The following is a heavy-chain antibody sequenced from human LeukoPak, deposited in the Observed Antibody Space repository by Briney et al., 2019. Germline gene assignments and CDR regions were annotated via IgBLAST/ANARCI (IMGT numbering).Heavy chain of an antibody. CDR1: GFTFSSYA. V-gene: IGHV3-23*01. J-gene: IGHJ1*01. D-gene: IGHD3-10*01. CDR2: ISGSGGST. Sequence: GGSLRLSCAASGFTFSSYAMSWVRQAPGKGLEWVSAISGSGGSTYCADSVKGRFTISRDNSKNTLYLQMNSLRAEDTAVYYCAKRAAMVRGVMFYFQHWGQGTLVTVSS. CDR3: AKRAAMVRGVMFYFQH.